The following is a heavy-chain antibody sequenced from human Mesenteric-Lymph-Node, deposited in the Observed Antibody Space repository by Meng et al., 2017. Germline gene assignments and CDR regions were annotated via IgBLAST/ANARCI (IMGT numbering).Heavy chain of an antibody. CDR1: GDSTSSNF. CDR2: VSESLST. J-gene: IGHJ6*02. V-gene: IGHV4-59*01. CDR3: ARYQYYYGSGSDGMDV. D-gene: IGHD3-10*01. Sequence: SETLSLTCTVSGDSTSSNFWSWIRQTPGKGLEWIAYVSESLSTNTNPSLRSRVTISLDTSNNQFSLRLSSVTAADTAVYYCARYQYYYGSGSDGMDVWGQGTTVTVSS.